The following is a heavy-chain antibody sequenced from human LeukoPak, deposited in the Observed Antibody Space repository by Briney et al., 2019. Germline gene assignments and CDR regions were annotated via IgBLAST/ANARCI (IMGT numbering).Heavy chain of an antibody. CDR2: IYTSGST. CDR1: GGSISSYY. J-gene: IGHJ4*02. Sequence: PSETLSLTCTVSGGSISSYYWSWIRQPAGKGLEWIGRIYTSGSTNYNPSLKSRVTMSVDTSKNQFSLKLSSETAADTAVYYCARTRDGYNYYYFDYWGQGTLVTVSS. CDR3: ARTRDGYNYYYFDY. V-gene: IGHV4-4*07. D-gene: IGHD5-24*01.